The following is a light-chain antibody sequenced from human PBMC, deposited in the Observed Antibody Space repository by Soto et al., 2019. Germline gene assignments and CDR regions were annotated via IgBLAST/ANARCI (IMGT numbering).Light chain of an antibody. V-gene: IGKV4-1*01. J-gene: IGKJ1*01. CDR1: QSVFSTSSSKNY. Sequence: DIVMTQSPDSLAVSLGERATINCTASQSVFSTSSSKNYFAWYQQKPGQHPRLLLYWASTRESGVPDRFSGSGSGTDFTLTFTSLQAEDAAVYYCQQFYTTPNTFGQGTKVEIK. CDR2: WAS. CDR3: QQFYTTPNT.